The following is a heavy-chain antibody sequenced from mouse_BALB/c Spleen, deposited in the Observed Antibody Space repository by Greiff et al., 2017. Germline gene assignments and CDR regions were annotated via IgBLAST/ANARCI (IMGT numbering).Heavy chain of an antibody. CDR3: ARPKLASCAY. CDR2: ISSGGSYT. CDR1: GFTFSSYA. V-gene: IGHV5-9-1*01. Sequence: DVMLVESGGGLVKPGGSLKLSCAASGFTFSSYAMSWVRQTPEKRLEWVATISSGGSYTYYPDSVKGRFTISRDNAKNTLYLQMSSLRSEDTAMYYCARPKLASCAYWGQGTLVTVSA. J-gene: IGHJ3*01. D-gene: IGHD4-1*01.